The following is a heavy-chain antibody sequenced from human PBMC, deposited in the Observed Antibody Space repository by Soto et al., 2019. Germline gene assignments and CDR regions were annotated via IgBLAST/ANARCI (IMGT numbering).Heavy chain of an antibody. CDR3: ARGYSGPNGFDD. CDR1: GGTFSSYT. D-gene: IGHD5-12*01. V-gene: IGHV1-69*02. Sequence: SVKVSCKASGGTFSSYTISWVRQAPGQGLEWMGRIIPILSIANYAQKFQGRVTITADKSTSTAYMELSSLRSEDTAVYYCARGYSGPNGFDDWGQGTLVTVSS. CDR2: IIPILSIA. J-gene: IGHJ4*02.